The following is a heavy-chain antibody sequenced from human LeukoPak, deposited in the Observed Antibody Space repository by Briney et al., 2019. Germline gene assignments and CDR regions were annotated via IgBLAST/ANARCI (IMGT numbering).Heavy chain of an antibody. Sequence: GGSLRLSCAASGFTFSGYWMHWVRQAPGKGLIWVSRINSDGGDTTYADSVRGRFTISRDNAKNTLYLQMNSLRADDTAVYYCTRGGSGTFHIWGQGTMVTVSS. CDR2: INSDGGDT. V-gene: IGHV3-74*01. D-gene: IGHD3-10*01. J-gene: IGHJ3*02. CDR3: TRGGSGTFHI. CDR1: GFTFSGYW.